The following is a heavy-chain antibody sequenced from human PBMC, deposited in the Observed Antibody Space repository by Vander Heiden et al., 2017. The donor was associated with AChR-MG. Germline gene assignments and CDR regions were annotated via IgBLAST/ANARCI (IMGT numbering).Heavy chain of an antibody. V-gene: IGHV3-15*01. J-gene: IGHJ5*02. CDR2: IKSNSDGGIT. CDR3: TTLSLWNYVWET. CDR1: GFTFKDAW. D-gene: IGHD1-7*01. Sequence: DVHLVESGGGLVKPGGSLSLSCAASGFTFKDAWMNWVRQAPGKGLEWIGRIKSNSDGGITDHAAPVKGRFTISRDDSKNTLYLQMDSLKTEDTGVDYCTTLSLWNYVWETWGQGSLGTVSS.